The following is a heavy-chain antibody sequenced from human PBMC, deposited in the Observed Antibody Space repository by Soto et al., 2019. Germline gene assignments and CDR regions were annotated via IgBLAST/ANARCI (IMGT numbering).Heavy chain of an antibody. CDR3: AKENGRDYYYYYGMDV. Sequence: SLRLSCAASGFTFSSYGMHWVRQAPGKGLEWVAVISYDGSNKYYADSVKGRFTISRDNSKNTLYLQMNSLRAEDTAVYYCAKENGRDYYYYYGMDVWGQGTTVTVSS. D-gene: IGHD1-26*01. CDR1: GFTFSSYG. J-gene: IGHJ6*02. CDR2: ISYDGSNK. V-gene: IGHV3-30*18.